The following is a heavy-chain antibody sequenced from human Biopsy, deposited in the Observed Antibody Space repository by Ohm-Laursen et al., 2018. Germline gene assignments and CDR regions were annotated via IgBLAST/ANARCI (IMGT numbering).Heavy chain of an antibody. CDR3: ARDYDFWSGYYDYQQSGMDV. J-gene: IGHJ6*02. D-gene: IGHD3-3*01. V-gene: IGHV3-21*01. CDR2: ISSTSDYI. Sequence: GSLRLSCSASGFTFSSYTMTWVRRAPGRGLEWVSSISSTSDYIYYADSVKGRFTISRDSTKNSLYLQMNSVRAEDTAVYYCARDYDFWSGYYDYQQSGMDVWGQGTTVTVSS. CDR1: GFTFSSYT.